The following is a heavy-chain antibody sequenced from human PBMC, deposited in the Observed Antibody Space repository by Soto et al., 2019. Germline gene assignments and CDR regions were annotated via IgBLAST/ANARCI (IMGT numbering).Heavy chain of an antibody. D-gene: IGHD2-2*01. CDR2: IRSKAYGGTT. CDR1: GFTFGDYA. Sequence: GGSLRLSCTASGFTFGDYAMSWFRQAPGKGLEWVGFIRSKAYGGTTEYAASVKGRFTISRDDSKSIAYLQMNSLKTEDTAVYYCTRAGDLGYCSSSSCGGLSDYWGQGSLVTVSA. V-gene: IGHV3-49*03. J-gene: IGHJ4*02. CDR3: TRAGDLGYCSSSSCGGLSDY.